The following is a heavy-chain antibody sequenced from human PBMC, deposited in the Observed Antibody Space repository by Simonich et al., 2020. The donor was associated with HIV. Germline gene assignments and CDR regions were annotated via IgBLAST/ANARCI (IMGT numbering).Heavy chain of an antibody. CDR1: GYTFTNYG. Sequence: QVQLVQSGAEVKKPGASVKVSCKASGYTFTNYGISWVRQAPGQGLEWMGWISTHNGNTNDAQKRQGRVTMTTDTSTSTVYMELRSLRSDDTAVYYCARDRMGVRGSYSYFDYWCQGTLVTVSS. V-gene: IGHV1-18*01. D-gene: IGHD1-26*01. CDR2: ISTHNGNT. CDR3: ARDRMGVRGSYSYFDY. J-gene: IGHJ4*02.